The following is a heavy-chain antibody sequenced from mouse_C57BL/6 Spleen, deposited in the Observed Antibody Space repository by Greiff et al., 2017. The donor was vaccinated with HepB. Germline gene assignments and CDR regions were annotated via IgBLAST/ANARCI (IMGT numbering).Heavy chain of an antibody. D-gene: IGHD2-1*01. CDR2: IRSKSNNYAT. Sequence: EVKLVESGGGLVQPKGSLKLSCAASGFSFNTYAMNWVRQAPGKGLEWVARIRSKSNNYATYYADSVKDRFTISRDDSESMLYLQMNNLKTEDTAMYYCVSLIYYGNSAWFAYWGQGTLVTVSA. V-gene: IGHV10-1*01. J-gene: IGHJ3*01. CDR3: VSLIYYGNSAWFAY. CDR1: GFSFNTYA.